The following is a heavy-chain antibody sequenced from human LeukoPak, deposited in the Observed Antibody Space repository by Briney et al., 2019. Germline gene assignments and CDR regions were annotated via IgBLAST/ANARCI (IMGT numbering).Heavy chain of an antibody. CDR3: ARADSVTIAVAGLSCFDY. D-gene: IGHD6-19*01. Sequence: ASVKVSCKASGYTFTNYYITWVRQAPGQGLEWMGWISAYNGYTNYAQNLQGRVTMTTDTSTSTVYMELSSLRSDDTAVYYCARADSVTIAVAGLSCFDYWGQGTLVTVSS. CDR2: ISAYNGYT. J-gene: IGHJ4*02. V-gene: IGHV1-18*01. CDR1: GYTFTNYY.